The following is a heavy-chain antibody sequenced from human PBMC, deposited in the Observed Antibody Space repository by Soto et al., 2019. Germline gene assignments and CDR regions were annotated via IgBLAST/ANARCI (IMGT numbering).Heavy chain of an antibody. CDR2: INPNSGGT. V-gene: IGHV1-2*04. J-gene: IGHJ4*02. Sequence: QVQLVQSGAEVKKPGVSVKVSCKASGYTFTGYYMHWVRQAPGQGLEWMGWINPNSGGTNYAQKFQGWVTITRDASISTAYMELSRLRSDDTAVYYCAREQFTLIAAAGTGFDYWGQGTLVTVSS. CDR1: GYTFTGYY. D-gene: IGHD6-13*01. CDR3: AREQFTLIAAAGTGFDY.